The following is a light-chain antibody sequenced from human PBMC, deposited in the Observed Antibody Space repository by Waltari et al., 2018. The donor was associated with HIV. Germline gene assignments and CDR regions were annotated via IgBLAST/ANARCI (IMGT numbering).Light chain of an antibody. CDR1: PGAVTSGHY. Sequence: QALVTQEPSLTVPPGGTVPRTCGSRPGAVTSGHYPYWFQQKPGQAPRTLIYDTSNKHSWTPARFSGSLLGGKAALTLSGAQPEDEAEYYCLLSYSGARPWVFGGGTKLTVL. V-gene: IGLV7-46*01. CDR2: DTS. J-gene: IGLJ3*02. CDR3: LLSYSGARPWV.